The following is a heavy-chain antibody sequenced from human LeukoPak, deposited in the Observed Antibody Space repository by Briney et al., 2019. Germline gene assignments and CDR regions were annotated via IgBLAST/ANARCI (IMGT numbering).Heavy chain of an antibody. J-gene: IGHJ4*02. Sequence: PGGSLRLSCAASGFTFSSDAMSWVRQVLGKGLEWVSAISGSGVSTYYADSVKGRFTISRDNSKNTLYLQMNSLRAEDTAVYYCAKGQSGYTYGYFHWGQGTLVTVSS. CDR2: ISGSGVST. V-gene: IGHV3-23*01. D-gene: IGHD5-18*01. CDR1: GFTFSSDA. CDR3: AKGQSGYTYGYFH.